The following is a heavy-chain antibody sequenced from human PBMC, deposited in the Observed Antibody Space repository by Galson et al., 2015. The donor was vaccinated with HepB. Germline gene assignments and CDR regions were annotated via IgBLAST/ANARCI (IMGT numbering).Heavy chain of an antibody. CDR2: IWYDGSNK. Sequence: SLRLSCAASGFTFSSYGMHWVRQAPGKGLEWVAVIWYDGSNKYYADSVKGRFTISRDNSKNTLYLQMNSLRAEDTAVYYCARDSPGELTELGYWGQGTLVTVSS. J-gene: IGHJ4*02. V-gene: IGHV3-33*08. D-gene: IGHD3-10*01. CDR3: ARDSPGELTELGY. CDR1: GFTFSSYG.